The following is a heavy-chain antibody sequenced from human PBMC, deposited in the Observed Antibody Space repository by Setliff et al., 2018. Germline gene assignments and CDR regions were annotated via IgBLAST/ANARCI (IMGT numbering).Heavy chain of an antibody. CDR2: ISTYNGKT. CDR1: GYIFTSYG. D-gene: IGHD3-22*01. Sequence: ASVKVSCKASGYIFTSYGFSWVRQAPGQGLEWMGWISTYNGKTNYAQKFQGRVTMTTDTSTSTAYMELRSLRSDDTGVYYCARDLDYQYYYDSSGRDAFDIWGQGTMVTVSS. J-gene: IGHJ3*02. V-gene: IGHV1-18*01. CDR3: ARDLDYQYYYDSSGRDAFDI.